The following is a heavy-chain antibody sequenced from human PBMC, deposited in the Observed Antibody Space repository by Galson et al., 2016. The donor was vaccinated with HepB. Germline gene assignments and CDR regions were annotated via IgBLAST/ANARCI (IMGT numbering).Heavy chain of an antibody. V-gene: IGHV1-18*01. D-gene: IGHD3/OR15-3a*01. Sequence: SVKVPCKASGFIFTSYNITWVRQAPGQGLEWMGWISPYNGNTNSAQKLQGRVTMTTDTSTSTAYMELRDLTSDVTAVYYCARGDWSRAGESYWGQGTLVTVSS. J-gene: IGHJ4*02. CDR2: ISPYNGNT. CDR1: GFIFTSYN. CDR3: ARGDWSRAGESY.